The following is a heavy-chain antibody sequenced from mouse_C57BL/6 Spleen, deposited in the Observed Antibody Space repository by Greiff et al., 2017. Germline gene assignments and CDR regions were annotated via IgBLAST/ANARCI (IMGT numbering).Heavy chain of an antibody. CDR2: IYPRSGNT. Sequence: QVQLKQSGAELARPGASVKLSCQASGYTFTSYGISWVKQRTGQGLEWIGEIYPRSGNTYYNEKFKGKATLTADKSSSTAYMELRSLTSEDSAVYFCARRMITTVVPFDYWGQGTTLTVSS. CDR1: GYTFTSYG. J-gene: IGHJ2*01. D-gene: IGHD1-1*01. V-gene: IGHV1-81*01. CDR3: ARRMITTVVPFDY.